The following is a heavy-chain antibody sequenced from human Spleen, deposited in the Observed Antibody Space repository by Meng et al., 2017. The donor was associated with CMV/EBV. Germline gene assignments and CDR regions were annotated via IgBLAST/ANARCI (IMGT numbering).Heavy chain of an antibody. CDR3: ARGRGYCSAGDCLNWFDP. CDR1: GYQ. J-gene: IGHJ5*02. Sequence: GYQWSWIRQPPGKGLQWSGEINREINHSGSTDYNPSLKSRVTISIDTSKNQFSLKLTSVTAADTAVYYCARGRGYCSAGDCLNWFDPWGQGTLVTVSS. D-gene: IGHD2-15*01. V-gene: IGHV4-34*01. CDR2: INHSGST.